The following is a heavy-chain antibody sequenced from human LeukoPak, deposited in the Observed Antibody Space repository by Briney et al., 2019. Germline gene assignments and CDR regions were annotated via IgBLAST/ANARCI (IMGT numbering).Heavy chain of an antibody. CDR3: ARAHTYYDYVWGSYRYTGEAGL. CDR2: INPNSGGT. J-gene: IGHJ4*02. V-gene: IGHV1-2*02. Sequence: GASVKVSCKASGYTFTGYYTHWVRQAPGQGLEWMGWINPNSGGTNYAQKFQGRVTMTRDTSISTAYMELSRLRSDDTAVYYCARAHTYYDYVWGSYRYTGEAGLWGQGTLVTVSS. D-gene: IGHD3-16*02. CDR1: GYTFTGYY.